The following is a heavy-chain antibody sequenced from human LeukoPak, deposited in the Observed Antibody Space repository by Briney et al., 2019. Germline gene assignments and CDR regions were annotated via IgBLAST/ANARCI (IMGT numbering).Heavy chain of an antibody. J-gene: IGHJ6*03. CDR1: NYSISTDYY. CDR2: MYHSGST. Sequence: SSETLSLTCTVSNYSISTDYYWGWIRQPPGKGLEWIGTMYHSGSTYYNPSLKSRVTISVDTSKNQFSLKLSSVTAADTAVYYCARHLQGSGSYPYYYYYMDVWGKGTTVTISS. CDR3: ARHLQGSGSYPYYYYYMDV. D-gene: IGHD3-10*01. V-gene: IGHV4-38-2*02.